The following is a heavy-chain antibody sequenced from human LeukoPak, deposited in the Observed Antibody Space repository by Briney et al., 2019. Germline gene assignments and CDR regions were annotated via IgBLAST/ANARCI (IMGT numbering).Heavy chain of an antibody. Sequence: GGSLRLSCAASGFTFSSYSMNWVRQAPGKGLEWVSSISSSSSYIYYADSVKGRFTISRGNAKNSLYLQMNSLRAEDTAVYYCAICNVDTAGVDYWGQGTLVTVSS. CDR2: ISSSSSYI. D-gene: IGHD5-18*01. J-gene: IGHJ4*02. V-gene: IGHV3-21*01. CDR1: GFTFSSYS. CDR3: AICNVDTAGVDY.